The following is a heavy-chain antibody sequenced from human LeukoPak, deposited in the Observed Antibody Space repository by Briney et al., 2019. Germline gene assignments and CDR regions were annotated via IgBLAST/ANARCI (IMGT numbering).Heavy chain of an antibody. CDR1: GYTFSTYD. Sequence: GASVTVSCKASGYTFSTYDVTWVRQAHGQGLEWMGWVNPNSGNTGYAQKFRGRVTMTSDSSISSAYMELSSLTSEDTAVYYCARGVRNQLLSEYWGQGTLITVSS. D-gene: IGHD2-2*01. CDR2: VNPNSGNT. CDR3: ARGVRNQLLSEY. V-gene: IGHV1-8*01. J-gene: IGHJ4*02.